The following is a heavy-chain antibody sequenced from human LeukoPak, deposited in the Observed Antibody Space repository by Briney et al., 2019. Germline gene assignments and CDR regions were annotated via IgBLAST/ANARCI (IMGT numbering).Heavy chain of an antibody. Sequence: SETQSLPCTLSGDSISSSSNYCGWIRQPPGKGLEWIECIYYSGSTYYNTSLKSRVTLSVNTPKNQFSLKLRSVTAADAAVYYCASPGAYYDMSCGTYFDYWGQGTLVTVSS. CDR1: GDSISSSSNY. CDR3: ASPGAYYDMSCGTYFDY. D-gene: IGHD3-9*01. J-gene: IGHJ4*02. CDR2: IYYSGST. V-gene: IGHV4-39*01.